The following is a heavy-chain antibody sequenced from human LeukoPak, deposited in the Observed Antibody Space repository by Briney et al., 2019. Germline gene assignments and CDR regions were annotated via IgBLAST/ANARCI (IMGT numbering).Heavy chain of an antibody. D-gene: IGHD4-23*01. CDR1: GGSISSYY. CDR2: IYYSGST. CDR3: ARHDYGGNSPWDV. Sequence: SETLSLTCTVSGGSISSYYWSWIRQPPGKGLEWIGYIYYSGSTNYNPSLKSRVTISVDTSKDQFSLKLSSVTAADTAVYYCARHDYGGNSPWDVWGQGTTVTVSS. J-gene: IGHJ6*02. V-gene: IGHV4-59*08.